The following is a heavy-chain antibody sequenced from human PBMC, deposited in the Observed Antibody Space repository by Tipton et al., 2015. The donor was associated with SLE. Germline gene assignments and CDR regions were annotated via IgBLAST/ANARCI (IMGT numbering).Heavy chain of an antibody. CDR3: ARGDYFGSGDALDV. D-gene: IGHD3-10*01. CDR1: GDSITIVGW. Sequence: TLSLTCSVSGDSITIVGWWTWVRRPPGKGLEWIGNIYHGRNTNHNPSLKSRVTISLDKSRNQFSLKVYSVTAADTAVYYCARGDYFGSGDALDVWGQGAMVSVSS. V-gene: IGHV4-4*02. CDR2: IYHGRNT. J-gene: IGHJ3*01.